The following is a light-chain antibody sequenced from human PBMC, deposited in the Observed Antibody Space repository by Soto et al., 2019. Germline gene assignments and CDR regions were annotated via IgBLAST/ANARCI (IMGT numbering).Light chain of an antibody. J-gene: IGKJ5*01. Sequence: DIPLTQSPSFLSASVGDRVTITCRASQGISSYLAWYQQKPGKAPKLLIYAASTLQSGVPSRFSGSGSGTEFTLTISSLQPEDFANYYCQQLDSYPITFGQGTRLEMK. CDR2: AAS. CDR1: QGISSY. V-gene: IGKV1-9*01. CDR3: QQLDSYPIT.